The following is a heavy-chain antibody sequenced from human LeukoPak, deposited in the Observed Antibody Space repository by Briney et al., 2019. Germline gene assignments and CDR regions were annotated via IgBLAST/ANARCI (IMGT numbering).Heavy chain of an antibody. D-gene: IGHD5-12*01. CDR3: ARDHSGYDSPFDY. J-gene: IGHJ4*02. V-gene: IGHV4-4*02. CDR2: IYHSGST. Sequence: PSGTLSLTCAVSGGSISSGHWWSWVRQSPGKGLEWIGEIYHSGSTNYIPSLRSRVTISVDKSKNQFSLNLRSVSAADTAVYYCARDHSGYDSPFDYWGQGTLVTVSS. CDR1: GGSISSGHW.